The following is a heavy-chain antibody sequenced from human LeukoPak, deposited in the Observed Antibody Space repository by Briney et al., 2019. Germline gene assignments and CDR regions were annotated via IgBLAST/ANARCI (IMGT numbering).Heavy chain of an antibody. CDR1: GYTFTSYD. Sequence: ASVKVSCKASGYTFTSYDINWVRQATGQGLEWMGWMNPNSGNTGYAQKFRGRVTMTRNTSISTAYMELSSLRSEDTAVYYCARAAAKVRGVKRYYFDYWGQGTLVTVSS. CDR3: ARAAAKVRGVKRYYFDY. J-gene: IGHJ4*02. D-gene: IGHD3-10*01. CDR2: MNPNSGNT. V-gene: IGHV1-8*01.